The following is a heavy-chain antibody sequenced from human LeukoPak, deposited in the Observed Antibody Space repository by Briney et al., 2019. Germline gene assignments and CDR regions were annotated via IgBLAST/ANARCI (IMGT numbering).Heavy chain of an antibody. CDR2: IYYSGST. J-gene: IGHJ6*02. V-gene: IGHV4-59*08. Sequence: KATETLSLTCTVSGGSISSYYWTWIRQPPGKGLEWIGYIYYSGSTNYCPSLKSRLTISVDTSKNQFSLELSSVTAADTAVYYCARQSRGAGNSMDVWGQGTTVTVSS. CDR3: ARQSRGAGNSMDV. CDR1: GGSISSYY.